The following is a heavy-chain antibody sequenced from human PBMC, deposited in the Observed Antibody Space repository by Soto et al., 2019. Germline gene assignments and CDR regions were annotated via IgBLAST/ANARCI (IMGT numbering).Heavy chain of an antibody. D-gene: IGHD6-19*01. CDR1: GFTFSNAW. J-gene: IGHJ4*02. CDR3: TTAWIRAVAGRMDY. CDR2: IKSKTDGGTT. V-gene: IGHV3-15*01. Sequence: PGGSLRLSCAASGFTFSNAWMSWVRQAPGKGLEWVGRIKSKTDGGTTSYAAPVKGRFTIARDDSKHTLYLQMNSLQTEDTAVYYCTTAWIRAVAGRMDYWGQGTLVTVSS.